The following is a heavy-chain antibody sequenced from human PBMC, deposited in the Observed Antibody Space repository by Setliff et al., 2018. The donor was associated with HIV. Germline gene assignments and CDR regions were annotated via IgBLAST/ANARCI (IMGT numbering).Heavy chain of an antibody. Sequence: SETLSLTCAVSGGSISSAYWSWVRQPPGKGLEWIGYIYSGGITKYNPSLTSRVTISVDTSKNRFSLKLTSVTAVDTAAYYRARSTVGIRGVVRGYYYYYMDVWGKGTTVTVSS. J-gene: IGHJ6*03. CDR1: GGSISSAY. CDR2: IYSGGIT. V-gene: IGHV4-59*12. D-gene: IGHD3-10*01. CDR3: ARSTVGIRGVVRGYYYYYMDV.